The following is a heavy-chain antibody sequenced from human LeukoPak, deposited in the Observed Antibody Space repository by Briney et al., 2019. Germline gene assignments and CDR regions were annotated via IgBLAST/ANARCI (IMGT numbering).Heavy chain of an antibody. CDR1: GYTFTSYG. V-gene: IGHV1-18*01. CDR3: ARVAYYYDSSGLDV. J-gene: IGHJ6*02. CDR2: ISAYNGNT. Sequence: ASVKVSCKASGYTFTSYGISWVRQAPGQGLEWMGWISAYNGNTNYAQKLQGRVTMTTDTSTSTAYMELRSLRSDDTAVYYGARVAYYYDSSGLDVWGQGTTVTVSS. D-gene: IGHD3-22*01.